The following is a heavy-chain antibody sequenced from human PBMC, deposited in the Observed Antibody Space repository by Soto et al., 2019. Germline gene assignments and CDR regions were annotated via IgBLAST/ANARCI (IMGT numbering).Heavy chain of an antibody. J-gene: IGHJ4*02. Sequence: GGSLRLSCAASGFTFSDYYMSWIRQAPGKGLEWVSYISSSGSTIYYADSVKGRFTISRDNAKNSLYLQMNSLRAEDTAVYYCASHPLSLRFLEWLLYLSYFDYTGQGTLVNVSS. D-gene: IGHD3-3*01. CDR3: ASHPLSLRFLEWLLYLSYFDY. CDR1: GFTFSDYY. CDR2: ISSSGSTI. V-gene: IGHV3-11*01.